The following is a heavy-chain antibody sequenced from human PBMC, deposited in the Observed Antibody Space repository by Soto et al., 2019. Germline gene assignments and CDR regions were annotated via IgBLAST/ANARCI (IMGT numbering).Heavy chain of an antibody. D-gene: IGHD3-3*01. J-gene: IGHJ5*02. CDR2: IYYSGST. V-gene: IGHV4-31*03. CDR1: GGSISSGDYY. CDR3: ARWWSGSRQGFDP. Sequence: QVQLQESGPGLVKPSQTLSLTCTVSGGSISSGDYYWSWIRQHPGKGLEWIGDIYYSGSTYYNPSHKSRVTISVDTSKNQFSLKLSSVTAADTDVYYCARWWSGSRQGFDPWGQGTLVTVSS.